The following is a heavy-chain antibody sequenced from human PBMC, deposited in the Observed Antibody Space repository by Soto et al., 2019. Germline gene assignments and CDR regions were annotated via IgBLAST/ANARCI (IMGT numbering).Heavy chain of an antibody. D-gene: IGHD6-13*01. J-gene: IGHJ6*02. V-gene: IGHV5-51*01. CDR3: ARLGSAAGLSNYGMDV. CDR1: GYSFTTYW. Sequence: GESLKISCQGSGYSFTTYWIGWVRQMPGKGLEWMGIIYPDDSDTRYSPSFQGQVTISADKSISTAYLQWSSLKASDTAMYYCARLGSAAGLSNYGMDVWGQGTTVTVSS. CDR2: IYPDDSDT.